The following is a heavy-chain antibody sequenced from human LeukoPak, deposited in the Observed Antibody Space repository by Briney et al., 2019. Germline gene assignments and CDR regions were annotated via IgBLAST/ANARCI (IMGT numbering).Heavy chain of an antibody. Sequence: GGSLRLSCAASGFTFSSYSMNWVRQAPGKGLEWVSYISSSSSTIYYADSVKGRFTISRDNAKNSLYLQMNSLRAEDTAVYYCAREEVGRFGEFHFDYWGQGTLVTVSS. V-gene: IGHV3-48*01. CDR2: ISSSSSTI. CDR1: GFTFSSYS. J-gene: IGHJ4*02. D-gene: IGHD3-10*01. CDR3: AREEVGRFGEFHFDY.